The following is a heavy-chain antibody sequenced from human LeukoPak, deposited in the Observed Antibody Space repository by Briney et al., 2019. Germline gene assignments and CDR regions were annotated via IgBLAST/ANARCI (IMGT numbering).Heavy chain of an antibody. Sequence: SETLSLTCTVSGGSISSYYWSWIRQPPGREVEGIGDSYYSGSTNYNPSLNSRVTISVDTSKNQYSLKLSSVTAAATTVYYCAATVDGDNLLFDYWGQGTLVTVSS. CDR1: GGSISSYY. V-gene: IGHV4-59*08. CDR2: SYYSGST. CDR3: AATVDGDNLLFDY. D-gene: IGHD5-24*01. J-gene: IGHJ4*02.